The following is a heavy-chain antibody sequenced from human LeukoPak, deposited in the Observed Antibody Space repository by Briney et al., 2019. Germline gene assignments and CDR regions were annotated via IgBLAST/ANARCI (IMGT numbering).Heavy chain of an antibody. D-gene: IGHD3-16*02. CDR3: ARGYRGVMITFGGVIVPYNWFDP. J-gene: IGHJ5*02. V-gene: IGHV1-18*01. CDR1: GYTFTSYG. CDR2: ISAYNGNT. Sequence: GASVKVSCKASGYTFTSYGISWVRQAPGQGLEWMGWISAYNGNTNYAQKLQGRVTMTTDTSTSTAYMELSSLRSEDTAVYYCARGYRGVMITFGGVIVPYNWFDPWGQGTLVTVSS.